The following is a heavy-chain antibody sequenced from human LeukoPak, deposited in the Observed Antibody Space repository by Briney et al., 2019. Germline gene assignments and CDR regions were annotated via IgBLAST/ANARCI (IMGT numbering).Heavy chain of an antibody. CDR2: INHSGST. CDR3: ARGQYCSSTSCYLVYNWFDP. D-gene: IGHD2-2*01. V-gene: IGHV4-34*01. J-gene: IGHJ5*02. Sequence: SETLSLTCAVYGGSFSGYYWSWIRQPPGKGLEWIGEINHSGSTNYNPSLKSRVTISVDTSKNQISLKLSSVTAADTAVYYCARGQYCSSTSCYLVYNWFDPWGQGTLVTVSS. CDR1: GGSFSGYY.